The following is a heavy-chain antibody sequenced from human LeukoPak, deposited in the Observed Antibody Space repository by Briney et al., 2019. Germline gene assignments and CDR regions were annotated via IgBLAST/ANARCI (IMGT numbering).Heavy chain of an antibody. CDR2: MSPNSGDT. Sequence: ASVKVSCKASGYSFTSYDINWVRQAPGQGLEWMGWMSPNSGDTDFAQKFQGRVIMTRNTSISTAYMELNSLGSEDTAVYYCARGRHPALDYDYCMDVWGKGTTVTVSS. V-gene: IGHV1-8*01. D-gene: IGHD3/OR15-3a*01. CDR1: GYSFTSYD. J-gene: IGHJ6*03. CDR3: ARGRHPALDYDYCMDV.